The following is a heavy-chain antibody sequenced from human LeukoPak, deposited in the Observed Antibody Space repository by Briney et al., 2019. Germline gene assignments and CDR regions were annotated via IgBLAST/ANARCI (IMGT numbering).Heavy chain of an antibody. J-gene: IGHJ4*02. CDR1: GFTFSSYG. CDR3: ARVVPSAYSSGWPTFDY. D-gene: IGHD6-19*01. V-gene: IGHV3-33*01. CDR2: IWYDGSNK. Sequence: SGRSLRLSCAASGFTFSSYGMHWVRQAPGKGLEWVAVIWYDGSNKYYADSVKGRFTISRDNSKNTLYLQMNSLRAEDTAVYYCARVVPSAYSSGWPTFDYWGQGTLVTVSS.